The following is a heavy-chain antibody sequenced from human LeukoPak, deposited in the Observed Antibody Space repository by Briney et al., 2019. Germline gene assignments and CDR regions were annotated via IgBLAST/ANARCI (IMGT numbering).Heavy chain of an antibody. CDR2: MNPNSGNT. V-gene: IGHV1-8*03. CDR1: GYTFTGYY. D-gene: IGHD3-10*01. Sequence: GASVKVSCKASGYTFTGYYMHWVRQAPGQGLEWMGWMNPNSGNTGYAQKFQGRVTITRNTSISTAYMELSSLRSEDTAVYYCARGGASNPWGQGTLVTVSS. CDR3: ARGGASNP. J-gene: IGHJ5*02.